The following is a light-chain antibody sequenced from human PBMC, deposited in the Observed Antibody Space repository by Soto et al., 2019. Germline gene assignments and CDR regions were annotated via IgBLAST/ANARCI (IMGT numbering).Light chain of an antibody. CDR2: DAS. J-gene: IGKJ1*01. Sequence: EVVMTQSPATLSVSPGERAALSCRASQNVINNLAWYQQKPGQTPRLLIYDASTRATGVPARFSGSGSGTEFTLTISSLQSEDFAVYYCQQYYNLWTFGQGTRVEIE. CDR3: QQYYNLWT. V-gene: IGKV3-15*01. CDR1: QNVINN.